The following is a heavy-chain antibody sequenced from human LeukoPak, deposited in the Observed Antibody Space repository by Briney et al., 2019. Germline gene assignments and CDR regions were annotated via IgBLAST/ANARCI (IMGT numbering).Heavy chain of an antibody. V-gene: IGHV4-61*02. D-gene: IGHD6-13*01. J-gene: IGHJ3*02. CDR1: GGSISSGSYY. Sequence: SETLSLTXTVSGGSISSGSYYWRWIRQPAGKGLEWIGRIYTSGSTNYNPSLKSRVTISVDTSKNQFSLRLSSVTAADTAVYYCARAVAAAGTTWGAFDIWGQGTMVTVSS. CDR2: IYTSGST. CDR3: ARAVAAAGTTWGAFDI.